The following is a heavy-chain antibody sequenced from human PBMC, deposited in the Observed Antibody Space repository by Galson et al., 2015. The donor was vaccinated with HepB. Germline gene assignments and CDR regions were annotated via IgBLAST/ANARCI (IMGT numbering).Heavy chain of an antibody. CDR1: GYTFTSYA. D-gene: IGHD6-19*01. V-gene: IGHV1-3*01. CDR2: INAGNGNT. J-gene: IGHJ4*02. CDR3: ARDLFGMGYSSGFKRDY. Sequence: SVKVSCKASGYTFTSYAMHWVRQAPGQRLEWMGWINAGNGNTKYSQKFQGRVTITRDTSASTAYMELSSLRSEDTAVYYCARDLFGMGYSSGFKRDYWGQGTLVTVSS.